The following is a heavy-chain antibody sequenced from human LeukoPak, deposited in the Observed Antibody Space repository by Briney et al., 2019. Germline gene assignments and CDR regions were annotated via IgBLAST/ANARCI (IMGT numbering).Heavy chain of an antibody. D-gene: IGHD3-22*01. CDR2: IIPIFGTA. CDR3: ATSPTYYYDSSGQLGGAFDI. CDR1: GDTFSSYA. V-gene: IGHV1-69*05. Sequence: SVKVSCKASGDTFSSYAISWVRQAPGQGLEWMGRIIPIFGTAKYAQKFQGRVTITTDESTSTAYMELSSLRSEHTAVYYCATSPTYYYDSSGQLGGAFDIWGQGTMVTVSS. J-gene: IGHJ3*02.